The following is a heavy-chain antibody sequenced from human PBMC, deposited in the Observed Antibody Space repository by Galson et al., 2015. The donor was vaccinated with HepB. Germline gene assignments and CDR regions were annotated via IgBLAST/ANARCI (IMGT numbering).Heavy chain of an antibody. V-gene: IGHV7-4-1*02. CDR2: MNTNTGKP. D-gene: IGHD3-3*01. CDR1: GYTFTDYV. Sequence: SVKVSCKASGYTFTDYVVNWVRQAPGQGLEWMRWMNTNTGKPTYAPGFAGRFVFSLDTSVTTAYLQISSLETDDTAVYYCARSTLRFLDWLPYYDYYYMDVWGEGTTVTVSS. J-gene: IGHJ6*03. CDR3: ARSTLRFLDWLPYYDYYYMDV.